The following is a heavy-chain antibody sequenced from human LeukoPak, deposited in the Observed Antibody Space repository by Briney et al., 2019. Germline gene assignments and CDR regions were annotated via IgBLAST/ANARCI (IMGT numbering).Heavy chain of an antibody. V-gene: IGHV4-61*02. CDR3: ARVVVPAVNYYYYYMDV. D-gene: IGHD2-2*01. CDR1: GGSISSGAYY. J-gene: IGHJ6*03. Sequence: SQTLSLTWTVSGGSISSGAYYYNWIRQPAGKGLEWIGRIYTSGSTNYNPSLKSRLTISVDTSKNQFSLKLSSVTAADTAVYYCARVVVPAVNYYYYYMDVWGKGTTVTVSS. CDR2: IYTSGST.